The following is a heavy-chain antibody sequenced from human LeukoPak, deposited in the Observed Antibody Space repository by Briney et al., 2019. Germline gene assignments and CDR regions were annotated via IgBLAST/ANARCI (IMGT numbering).Heavy chain of an antibody. J-gene: IGHJ4*02. Sequence: PSETLSLTCAVYGGSFSGYYWSWIRQPPGKGLEWIGEINHSGSTNYNPSLKSRVTISVDTSKNQFSLKLSSVTAADTAVYYCARGPPEHYDYIWGSYRPGEIFDYWGQGTLVTVSS. CDR2: INHSGST. CDR1: GGSFSGYY. CDR3: ARGPPEHYDYIWGSYRPGEIFDY. V-gene: IGHV4-34*01. D-gene: IGHD3-16*02.